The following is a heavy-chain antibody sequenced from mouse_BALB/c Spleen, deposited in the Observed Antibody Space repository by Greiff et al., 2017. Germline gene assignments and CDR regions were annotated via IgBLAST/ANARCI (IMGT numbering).Heavy chain of an antibody. CDR3: ARDGNRAWFAY. CDR2: ISSGGSYT. J-gene: IGHJ3*01. CDR1: GFTFSSYA. Sequence: VQLKQSGGGLVKPGGSLKLSCAASGFTFSSYAMSWVRQSPEKRLEWVAEISSGGSYTYYPDTVTGRFTISRDNAKNTLYLEMSSLRSEDTAMYYCARDGNRAWFAYWGQGTLVTVSA. V-gene: IGHV5-9-4*01. D-gene: IGHD2-1*01.